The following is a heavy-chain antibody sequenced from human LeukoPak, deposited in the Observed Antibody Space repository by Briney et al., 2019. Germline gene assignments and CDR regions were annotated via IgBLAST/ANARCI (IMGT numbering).Heavy chain of an antibody. J-gene: IGHJ3*02. D-gene: IGHD3-22*01. CDR1: GFTFSTYW. V-gene: IGHV3-7*01. CDR2: IKPDGSQI. Sequence: GGSLRLSCAASGFTFSTYWMTWVRQAPGKGLEWVANIKPDGSQIYYVDSVKGRFTISRDNAKNSLYLQMNSLRAEDTAVYYCARESLVVINDAFDIWGQGTMVTVSS. CDR3: ARESLVVINDAFDI.